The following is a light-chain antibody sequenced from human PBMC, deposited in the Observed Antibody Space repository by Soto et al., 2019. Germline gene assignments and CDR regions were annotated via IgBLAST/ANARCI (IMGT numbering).Light chain of an antibody. CDR1: QTVSSS. J-gene: IGKJ4*01. CDR3: QQHINWPLT. CDR2: EAS. V-gene: IGKV3-11*01. Sequence: IVLTQSPATLSLSPGERATLSCRASQTVSSSLAWYQQKPGQAPRLLIYEASNRATGIPARVSGSGSGADVTLTISSLETEDFALYYCQQHINWPLTFGGGTKVDIK.